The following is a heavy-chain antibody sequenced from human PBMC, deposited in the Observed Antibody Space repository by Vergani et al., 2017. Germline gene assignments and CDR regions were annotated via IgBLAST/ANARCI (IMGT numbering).Heavy chain of an antibody. J-gene: IGHJ6*02. V-gene: IGHV3-11*04. Sequence: QVQLVESGGGLVKPGGSLRLSCAASGFSFSDHYMTWIRQAPGKGLEWVSYISNSGNTIEYADSVKGRFTVSRDNTKNTLYLQMNSLRAEDTAVYYCARETDTGSSVSDNYYAMDVWGQGTTVSVSS. CDR2: ISNSGNTI. CDR3: ARETDTGSSVSDNYYAMDV. CDR1: GFSFSDHY. D-gene: IGHD3-9*01.